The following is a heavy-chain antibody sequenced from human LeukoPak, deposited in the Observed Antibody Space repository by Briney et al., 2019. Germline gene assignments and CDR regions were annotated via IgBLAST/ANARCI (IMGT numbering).Heavy chain of an antibody. J-gene: IGHJ4*02. CDR2: IYYSGST. CDR1: GGSISSYY. V-gene: IGHV4-59*01. D-gene: IGHD5-18*01. CDR3: ARAYGYVFGY. Sequence: SETLSLTCTVSGGSISSYYWSWIRQPPGKGLEWIGYIYYSGSTNYNPSLKSRVTISVDPSKHQFSLKLSSATAADTAVYYCARAYGYVFGYWGQGTLVTVSS.